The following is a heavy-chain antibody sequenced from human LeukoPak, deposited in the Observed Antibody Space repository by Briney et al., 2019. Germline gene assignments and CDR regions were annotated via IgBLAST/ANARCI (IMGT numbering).Heavy chain of an antibody. CDR3: ARHIQLDYGDYNYAFDI. Sequence: PSQTLSLTCTVSGGAISSGDYYGSGLRQPPGRGREGMGYIYYRGSTYYNPSLKSRVTISVNTSKNQCSLKLSSVTAADTAVYYCARHIQLDYGDYNYAFDIWGQGTMVTVSS. CDR2: IYYRGST. J-gene: IGHJ3*02. CDR1: GGAISSGDYY. D-gene: IGHD4-17*01. V-gene: IGHV4-30-4*01.